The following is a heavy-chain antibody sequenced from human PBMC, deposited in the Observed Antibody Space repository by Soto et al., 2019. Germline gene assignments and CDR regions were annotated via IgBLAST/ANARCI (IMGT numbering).Heavy chain of an antibody. CDR3: AHSRGIGVRGVINPLGY. CDR1: GGTFSSYT. CDR2: IIPILGIA. D-gene: IGHD3-10*01. Sequence: SVKVFCKASGGTFSSYTISWVRQAPGQGLEWMGRIIPILGIANYAQKYQGRVTITADKSTSTAYMELGSLRDEDMAVYYCAHSRGIGVRGVINPLGYWGQGTLVTVSS. J-gene: IGHJ4*02. V-gene: IGHV1-69*02.